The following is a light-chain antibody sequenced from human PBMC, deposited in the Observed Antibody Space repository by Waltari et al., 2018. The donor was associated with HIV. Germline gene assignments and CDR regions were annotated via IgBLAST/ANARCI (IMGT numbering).Light chain of an antibody. J-gene: IGLJ1*01. V-gene: IGLV2-14*03. CDR2: DVT. CDR3: CSYTSSITGRV. CDR1: SSDVGGYKY. Sequence: QSALTQPASVSGSPGQSITISCTGTSSDVGGYKYVSWYQQYPGKAPNLIIYDVTNRASGVSNRVAGSKSGNTASLTISGLQAEDEADYYCCSYTSSITGRVFGTGTKVTVL.